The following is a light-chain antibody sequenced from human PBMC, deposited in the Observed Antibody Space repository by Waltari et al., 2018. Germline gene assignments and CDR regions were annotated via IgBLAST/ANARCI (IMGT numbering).Light chain of an antibody. CDR1: RSDIGDYNY. J-gene: IGLJ2*01. Sequence: QSALTQPASVSGSPGQSITISCTGTRSDIGDYNYVSWYQQHPGKAPKLIIFDVTNRASGVADRFSGSKSGNTASLTISALQAEDEGDYYCSSYRSTISVVFGGGTKVTVL. CDR2: DVT. V-gene: IGLV2-14*03. CDR3: SSYRSTISVV.